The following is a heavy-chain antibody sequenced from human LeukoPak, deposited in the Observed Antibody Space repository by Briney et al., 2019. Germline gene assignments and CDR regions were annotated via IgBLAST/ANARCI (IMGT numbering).Heavy chain of an antibody. CDR1: GGSISSYY. D-gene: IGHD1-1*01. Sequence: SETLSLTCTVSGGSISSYYWSWIRQPPGKGLEWIGYSYYTGSTNYNPSLKSRVTISVDTSKNQFSLKLSSVTAADTAVYYCARDRRSWNDGGADAFDIWGQGTMVTVSS. V-gene: IGHV4-59*12. CDR2: SYYTGST. CDR3: ARDRRSWNDGGADAFDI. J-gene: IGHJ3*02.